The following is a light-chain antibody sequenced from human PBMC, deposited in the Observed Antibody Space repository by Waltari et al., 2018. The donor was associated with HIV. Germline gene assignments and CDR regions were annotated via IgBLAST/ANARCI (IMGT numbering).Light chain of an antibody. J-gene: IGLJ3*02. CDR1: SGRIASNY. CDR3: QSFDGITAV. CDR2: EDN. Sequence: TVTISCTGSSGRIASNYVQWYQHRPGSAPTTVIFEDNQRSSGVPDRFSGSIDSSSNSASLTISRLKTEDEADYYCQSFDGITAVFGGGTKLTVL. V-gene: IGLV6-57*02.